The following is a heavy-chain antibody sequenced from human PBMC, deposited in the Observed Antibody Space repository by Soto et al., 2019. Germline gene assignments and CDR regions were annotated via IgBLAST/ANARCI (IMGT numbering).Heavy chain of an antibody. J-gene: IGHJ6*02. D-gene: IGHD2-2*01. V-gene: IGHV4-4*02. Sequence: QVQLQESGPGLVKPSETLSLTCTVSGAPITTTKWWAWVRLPPGKGLEWIGELSRGDERSSNPSLEGRFTMSLAKSTSQFSPKLTSVTAADTAIYYCATRTSSCPGGVWGRGTSVTVSS. CDR3: ATRTSSCPGGV. CDR2: LSRGDER. CDR1: GAPITTTKW.